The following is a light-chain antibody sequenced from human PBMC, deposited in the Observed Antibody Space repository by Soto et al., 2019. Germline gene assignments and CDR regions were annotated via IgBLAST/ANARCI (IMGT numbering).Light chain of an antibody. Sequence: EIVLTQSPGTLSLSPGERATLSCRASQTVGNIYLGWYQQKPGQAPRLFIYDASTRATGIPARFSGSGSGTEFTLTISSLQSEDFAVYYCQQYNSWPETFGQGTKVDIK. V-gene: IGKV3-15*01. J-gene: IGKJ1*01. CDR1: QTVGNIY. CDR3: QQYNSWPET. CDR2: DAS.